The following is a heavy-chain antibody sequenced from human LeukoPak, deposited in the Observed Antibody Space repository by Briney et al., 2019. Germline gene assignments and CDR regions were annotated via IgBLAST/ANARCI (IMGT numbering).Heavy chain of an antibody. CDR3: ARGDVDTAMVFPDTGYYYYYYMDV. D-gene: IGHD5-18*01. Sequence: SETLSLTCTVSGGSISSYYWSWIRQPPGKRLEWIGYIYYSGSTNYNPSLKSRVTISVDTSKNQFSLKLSSVTAADTAVYYCARGDVDTAMVFPDTGYYYYYYMDVWGKGTTVTISS. CDR2: IYYSGST. CDR1: GGSISSYY. V-gene: IGHV4-59*01. J-gene: IGHJ6*03.